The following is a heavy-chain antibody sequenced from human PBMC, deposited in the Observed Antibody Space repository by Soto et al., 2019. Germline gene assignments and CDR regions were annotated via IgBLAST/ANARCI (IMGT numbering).Heavy chain of an antibody. CDR2: INQDGSAK. V-gene: IGHV3-7*01. D-gene: IGHD1-1*01. J-gene: IGHJ4*02. CDR1: GFTFRSYW. CDR3: ARVWNDGRIDY. Sequence: EVQLVESGGGLVQPGGSLRLSCAGSGFTFRSYWMSWVRQAPGKGLEWVANINQDGSAKIYMDSMKGRFTISRDNAENSLYLQMNSLRAEDTAVYYCARVWNDGRIDYWGQGTLVTVSS.